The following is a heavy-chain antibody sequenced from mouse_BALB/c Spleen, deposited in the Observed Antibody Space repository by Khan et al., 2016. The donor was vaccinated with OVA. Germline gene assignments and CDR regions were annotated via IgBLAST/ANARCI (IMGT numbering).Heavy chain of an antibody. CDR1: GFSLTGYG. Sequence: QVQLKQSGPGLVAPSQSLSITCTVSGFSLTGYGVNWVRQPPGKGLEWLGMIWGDGNTDYNSALKSSLSISKDNYKRQVFLKMNRLQTDDTARDYCARDRYYYGRGLASWGRGTLVTVSA. CDR3: ARDRYYYGRGLAS. D-gene: IGHD1-1*01. J-gene: IGHJ3*01. V-gene: IGHV2-6-7*01. CDR2: IWGDGNT.